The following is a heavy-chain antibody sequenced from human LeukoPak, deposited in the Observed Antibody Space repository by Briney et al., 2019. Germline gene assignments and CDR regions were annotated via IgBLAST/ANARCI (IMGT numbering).Heavy chain of an antibody. J-gene: IGHJ6*02. D-gene: IGHD3-9*01. V-gene: IGHV1-18*01. Sequence: ASVKVSCKASGYTFTSYGISWVRQAPGQGLEWMGWISAYNGNTNYAQKLQGRVTMTTDTSTSTAYMELRSLRSDDTAVYYCAREGYDILTGYYNPPVYYYYGMDVWGQGTTVTVSS. CDR1: GYTFTSYG. CDR2: ISAYNGNT. CDR3: AREGYDILTGYYNPPVYYYYGMDV.